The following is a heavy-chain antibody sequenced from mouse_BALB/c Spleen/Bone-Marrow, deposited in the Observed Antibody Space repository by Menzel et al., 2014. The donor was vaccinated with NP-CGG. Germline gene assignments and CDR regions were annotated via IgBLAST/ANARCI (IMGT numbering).Heavy chain of an antibody. V-gene: IGHV4-1*02. D-gene: IGHD1-2*01. CDR1: GFDFSRYW. CDR3: ARPDYYGYLSY. Sequence: EVKLQESGGGLVQPGGSLKFSCAASGFDFSRYWMSWVRQAPGKGLEWIGEINPDSRTINYSPSLKDKFIISRDNAKNTLYLRLSKVGSEDTALCYCARPDYYGYLSYWVQGTTLTVSS. J-gene: IGHJ2*01. CDR2: INPDSRTI.